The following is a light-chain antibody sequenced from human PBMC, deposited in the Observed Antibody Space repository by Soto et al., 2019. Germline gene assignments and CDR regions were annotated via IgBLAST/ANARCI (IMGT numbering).Light chain of an antibody. CDR2: DAS. Sequence: EIVLSQSPATLSLSPGERATVSCRASQSVSSYLAWYQQKPGQAPRLLISDASNRATGIPARFSGSGSGTDFTLTISSLEPEDFAVYYCQQYFGSLYTFGQGTKLEIK. CDR3: QQYFGSLYT. J-gene: IGKJ2*01. CDR1: QSVSSY. V-gene: IGKV3-11*01.